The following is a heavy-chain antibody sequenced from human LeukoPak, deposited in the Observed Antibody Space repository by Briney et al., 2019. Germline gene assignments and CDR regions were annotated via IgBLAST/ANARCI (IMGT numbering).Heavy chain of an antibody. J-gene: IGHJ4*02. D-gene: IGHD3-10*01. CDR2: ISGSGGST. CDR3: AKVGLLWFGEFPNHTPFDY. Sequence: QPGGSLRLSCAASGFTFSSYAMSWVRQAPGKGLEWVSAISGSGGSTYYADSVKGRFTISRDNSKNTLYLQMNSLRAEGTAVYYCAKVGLLWFGEFPNHTPFDYWGQGTLVTVSS. V-gene: IGHV3-23*01. CDR1: GFTFSSYA.